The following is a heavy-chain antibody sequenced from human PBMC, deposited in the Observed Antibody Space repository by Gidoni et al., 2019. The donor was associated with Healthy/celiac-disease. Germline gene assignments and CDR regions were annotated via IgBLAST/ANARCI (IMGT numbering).Heavy chain of an antibody. Sequence: QVQLVESGGGVVQPGRSLRLSCAASGFTFSSYAMHWVRQAPGKGLEWVAVISYDGSNKYYADSVKGRFTISRDNSKNTLYLQMNSLRAEDTAVYYCARDYLRWASWGYLGGMDVWGQGTTVTVSS. CDR2: ISYDGSNK. CDR1: GFTFSSYA. CDR3: ARDYLRWASWGYLGGMDV. V-gene: IGHV3-30*04. D-gene: IGHD2-15*01. J-gene: IGHJ6*02.